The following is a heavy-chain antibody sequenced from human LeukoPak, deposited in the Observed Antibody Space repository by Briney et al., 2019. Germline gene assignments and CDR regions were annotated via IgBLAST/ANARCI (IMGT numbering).Heavy chain of an antibody. Sequence: RGSLRLSCAGPGYTFAVYGMRCGRPALGEGVGWGAGINWNGGITGYAPSLKGRCTISRDNAQNALYLDMNTLRAEDKAFYYCVRRGRDGYNYGAAYWGQGTLVTVSS. V-gene: IGHV3-20*04. CDR3: VRRGRDGYNYGAAY. CDR2: INWNGGIT. CDR1: GYTFAVYG. D-gene: IGHD5-24*01. J-gene: IGHJ1*01.